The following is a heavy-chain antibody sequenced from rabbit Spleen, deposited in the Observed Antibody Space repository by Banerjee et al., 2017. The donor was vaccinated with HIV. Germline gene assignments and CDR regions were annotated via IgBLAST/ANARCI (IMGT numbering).Heavy chain of an antibody. V-gene: IGHV1S45*01. CDR3: ARGGGGWNAFNL. D-gene: IGHD4-2*01. CDR2: IAAGSSGYT. CDR1: GFSFSSSYY. Sequence: EQLVESGGDLVGPEGSLKLSCTASGFSFSSSYYMYWVRQAPGKGLEWIACIAAGSSGYTYYASWAKGRFTFSKTSSTTVTLQMTSLTAADTATYFCARGGGGWNAFNLWGPGTLVTVS. J-gene: IGHJ4*01.